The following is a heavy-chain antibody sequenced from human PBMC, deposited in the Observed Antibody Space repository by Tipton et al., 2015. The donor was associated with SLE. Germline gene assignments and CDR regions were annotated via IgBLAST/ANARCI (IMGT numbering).Heavy chain of an antibody. CDR2: IIPIFGTP. D-gene: IGHD6-19*01. CDR3: ARAPQWLPREDYFGMDV. Sequence: QSGAEVKKPGSSVRVSCKASGGTFSRYAISWVRQAPGQGLEWMGGIIPIFGTPNFAQKFQGRVTITADESTSTTYMELSSLRSEDTAVYYCARAPQWLPREDYFGMDVWGQGTTVTVSS. V-gene: IGHV1-69*01. CDR1: GGTFSRYA. J-gene: IGHJ6*02.